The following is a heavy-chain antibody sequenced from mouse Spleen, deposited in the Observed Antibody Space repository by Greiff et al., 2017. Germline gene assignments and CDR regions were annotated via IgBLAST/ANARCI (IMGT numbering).Heavy chain of an antibody. V-gene: IGHV1-52*01. CDR2: IDPSDSET. CDR1: GYTFTSYW. Sequence: VQLQQPGAELVRPGSSVKLSCKASGYTFTSYWMHWVKQRPIQGLEWIGNIDPSDSETHYNQKFKDKATLTVDKSSSTAYMQLSSLTSEDSAVYYCARGTYYYGSSWYFDVWGTGTTVTVSS. D-gene: IGHD1-1*01. J-gene: IGHJ1*03. CDR3: ARGTYYYGSSWYFDV.